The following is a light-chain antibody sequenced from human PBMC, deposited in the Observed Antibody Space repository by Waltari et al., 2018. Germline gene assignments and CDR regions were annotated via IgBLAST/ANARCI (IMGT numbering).Light chain of an antibody. CDR1: QSISRF. V-gene: IGKV3-20*01. Sequence: EIMLTQSQGTLSLSPGERATLPCRASQSISRFLAWYQQEPGQAPRLLIYDASTRATGIPDRFSGSGSGTDFSLTISRLEPEDIAVYYCQKYGSLPATFGQGTKVEIK. CDR3: QKYGSLPAT. CDR2: DAS. J-gene: IGKJ1*01.